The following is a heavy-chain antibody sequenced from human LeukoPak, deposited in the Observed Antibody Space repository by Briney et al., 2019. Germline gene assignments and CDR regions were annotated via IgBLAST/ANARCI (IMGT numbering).Heavy chain of an antibody. J-gene: IGHJ4*02. V-gene: IGHV3-15*07. CDR1: GFTFSGYS. D-gene: IGHD1-26*01. CDR2: IKNKHEHQAT. CDR3: VTDANRILGARGTGY. Sequence: GGSLRLSCAASGFTFSGYSMNWVRQAPGKGLEWVGLIKNKHEHQATDYAAPVRERFIITRDDSSSTLFLQMNSLKTEDTAVYYCVTDANRILGARGTGYWGQGILVTVSS.